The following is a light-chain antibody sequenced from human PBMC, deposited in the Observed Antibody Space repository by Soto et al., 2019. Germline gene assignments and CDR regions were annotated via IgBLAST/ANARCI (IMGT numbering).Light chain of an antibody. V-gene: IGKV1-5*03. J-gene: IGKJ1*01. CDR1: QSISSW. CDR2: KAS. Sequence: DIQMTQSPSTLSASVGARVTITCRASQSISSWLAWYQQKPGKAPKLLIYKASTLKSGVPSRCSGSGSGTEFTLTISSLQPDDFATYYCKHYNSYSEAFGQGTKVDIK. CDR3: KHYNSYSEA.